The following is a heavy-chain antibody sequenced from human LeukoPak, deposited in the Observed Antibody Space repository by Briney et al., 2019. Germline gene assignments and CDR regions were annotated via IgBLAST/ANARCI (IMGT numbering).Heavy chain of an antibody. J-gene: IGHJ5*02. D-gene: IGHD6-25*01. CDR1: GGSFSGYY. CDR2: INHSGST. CDR3: VRRGERLYPNWFDP. Sequence: SETLSLTCAVYGGSFSGYYWGWIRQPPGKGLEWIGEINHSGSTNYNPSLKSRVTMSVDTSKNQFSLKLKSVTAADTAVYYCVRRGERLYPNWFDPWGQGTLVTVSS. V-gene: IGHV4-34*01.